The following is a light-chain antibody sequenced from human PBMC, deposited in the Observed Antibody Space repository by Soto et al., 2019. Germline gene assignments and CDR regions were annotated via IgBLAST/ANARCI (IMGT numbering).Light chain of an antibody. CDR1: QSISSN. CDR2: RAS. CDR3: QQYNSWPT. V-gene: IGKV3-15*01. J-gene: IGKJ2*01. Sequence: EIVMTQSPATLSVSPGVRATLSCRASQSISSNLAWYQQKPGQAPRLLIYRASTRATGIPARFSGSGSGTEFTLTISSLQSEDFAIYYCQQYNSWPTFGQGTKLEIK.